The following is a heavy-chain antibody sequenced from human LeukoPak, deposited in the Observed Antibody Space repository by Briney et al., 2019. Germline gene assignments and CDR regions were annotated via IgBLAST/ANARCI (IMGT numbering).Heavy chain of an antibody. V-gene: IGHV7-4-1*04. Sequence: ASVKVSCESSGYTFNNYAINWVRQAPGQGLEWMGWINTNTGNPTYARGFTGRFVFSSDTSVRMTYLQISSLKAEDTAVYYCARSNNDGEYLGVGFDYWGQGTLVTVSS. CDR1: GYTFNNYA. CDR3: ARSNNDGEYLGVGFDY. D-gene: IGHD4-17*01. J-gene: IGHJ4*02. CDR2: INTNTGNP.